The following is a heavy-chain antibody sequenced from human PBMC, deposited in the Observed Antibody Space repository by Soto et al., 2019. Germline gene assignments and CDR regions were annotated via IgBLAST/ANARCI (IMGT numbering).Heavy chain of an antibody. D-gene: IGHD2-8*01. CDR2: IYYSGST. CDR3: ARRGVLGYYYMDV. J-gene: IGHJ6*03. CDR1: GGSISSYY. Sequence: QVQLQESGPGLVKPSETLSLTCTVSGGSISSYYWSWIRQPPGKGLEWIGYIYYSGSTNYNPSLKSRVTISVDTSKNQFSLKLSSVTAADTAVYYCARRGVLGYYYMDVWGKGTTVTVSS. V-gene: IGHV4-59*08.